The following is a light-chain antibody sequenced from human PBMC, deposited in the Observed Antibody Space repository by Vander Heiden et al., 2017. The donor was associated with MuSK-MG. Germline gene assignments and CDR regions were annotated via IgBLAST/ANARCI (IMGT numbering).Light chain of an antibody. CDR3: QQSDSTPGT. V-gene: IGKV1-39*01. J-gene: IGKJ2*01. Sequence: DIQMTQSPSSLSASVGDRVTITCRASQSISNYLNWYQQKPGKAPKLLIYATSSLQSGVPSRFSGSGSGTDFTLTISSLQPEDSATYYCQQSDSTPGTFGQGTKLEIK. CDR2: ATS. CDR1: QSISNY.